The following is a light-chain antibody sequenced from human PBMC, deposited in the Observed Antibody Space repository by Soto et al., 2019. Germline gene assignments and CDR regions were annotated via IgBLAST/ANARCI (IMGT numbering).Light chain of an antibody. Sequence: DIQLTQSPSFLSASVGDRVTITCRASQGISRYLAWFQQKPGEAPNLLIYDASVMQSGVPSRFSGGGSGSEFTLTISSLQPEDFATYYCQQLHTCPYTFGQGTKLEIK. CDR1: QGISRY. V-gene: IGKV1-9*01. J-gene: IGKJ2*01. CDR2: DAS. CDR3: QQLHTCPYT.